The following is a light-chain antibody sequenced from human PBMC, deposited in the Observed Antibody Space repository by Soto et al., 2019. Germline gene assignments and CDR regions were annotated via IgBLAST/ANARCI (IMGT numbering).Light chain of an antibody. CDR2: DAS. CDR1: QSVSSY. V-gene: IGKV3D-15*01. CDR3: QQYNNWLRT. Sequence: EIVLTQSPGTLSLSPGERATLSCRASQSVSSYLAWYQQKPGQAPRLLIYDASNRATGIPARFSGSGSGTEFTLTISSLPSEDFAVYYCQQYNNWLRTFGQGTKVDIK. J-gene: IGKJ1*01.